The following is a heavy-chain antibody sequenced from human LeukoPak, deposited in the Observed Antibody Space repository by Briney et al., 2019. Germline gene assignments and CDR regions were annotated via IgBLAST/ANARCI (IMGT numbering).Heavy chain of an antibody. CDR1: GFSVSNIY. D-gene: IGHD1-1*01. CDR2: IYSDGTT. Sequence: GGSLRLSCAASGFSVSNIYMNWVRQAPGKGLEWVSVIYSDGTTYYADSVKGRFTISRDDSKNTLYLHMNSLRAEDTAVYYCARAPNWRFDHWGQGTLVTVSS. V-gene: IGHV3-53*01. CDR3: ARAPNWRFDH. J-gene: IGHJ4*02.